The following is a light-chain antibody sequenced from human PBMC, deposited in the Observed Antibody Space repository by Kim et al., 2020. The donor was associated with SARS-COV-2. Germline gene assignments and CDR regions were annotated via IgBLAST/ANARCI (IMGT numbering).Light chain of an antibody. CDR3: QQYNTYSYT. J-gene: IGKJ2*01. CDR2: MAS. Sequence: ASVGDRVTITCRASQSVGSWLAWYQQKPGKAPKLLIYMASSLQSGVPSRFSGSGSGTDFTLTISSLQPDDFATYYCQQYNTYSYTFGQGTKLEI. CDR1: QSVGSW. V-gene: IGKV1-5*03.